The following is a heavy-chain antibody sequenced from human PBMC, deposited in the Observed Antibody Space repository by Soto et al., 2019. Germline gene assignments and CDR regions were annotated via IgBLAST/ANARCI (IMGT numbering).Heavy chain of an antibody. V-gene: IGHV4-30-4*01. CDR2: IFHSGST. CDR3: ARYYCSSTSCFLFDS. J-gene: IGHJ4*02. D-gene: IGHD2-2*01. Sequence: KSSETLSLTCTVSGASITSTDYYWTWFRQPPGQGLEWIGYIFHSGSTYYNPSLKSRLTISADTSKNQFSLKLSSVTAADTAVYYCARYYCSSTSCFLFDSWGQGALVTVSS. CDR1: GASITSTDYY.